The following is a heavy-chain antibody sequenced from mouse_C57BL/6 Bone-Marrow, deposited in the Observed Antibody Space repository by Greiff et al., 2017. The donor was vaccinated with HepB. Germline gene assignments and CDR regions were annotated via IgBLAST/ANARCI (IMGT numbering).Heavy chain of an antibody. CDR2: INPSSGYT. V-gene: IGHV1-4*01. D-gene: IGHD2-5*01. J-gene: IGHJ2*01. CDR3: ARSGNYSNYFDY. Sequence: QVHVKQSGAELARPGASVKMSCKASGYTFTSYTMHWVKQRPGQGLEWIGYINPSSGYTKYNQKFKDKATLTADKSSSTAYMQLSSLTSEDSAVYYCARSGNYSNYFDYWGQGTTLTVSS. CDR1: GYTFTSYT.